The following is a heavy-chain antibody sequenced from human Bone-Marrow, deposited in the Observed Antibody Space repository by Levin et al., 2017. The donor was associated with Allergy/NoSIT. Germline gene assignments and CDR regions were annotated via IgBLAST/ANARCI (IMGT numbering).Heavy chain of an antibody. D-gene: IGHD1-1*01. CDR2: IYPSSGTT. J-gene: IGHJ4*02. CDR1: GYRFTSYY. CDR3: AREGPHTNFFDS. V-gene: IGHV1-46*01. Sequence: GASVKVSCEASGYRFTSYYMHWVRQAPGQGLEYMGVIYPSSGTTGSIQKFQGRLTMTWDTSTSTAYMELSSLRSEDTAIYYCAREGPHTNFFDSWGQGTLVTVSS.